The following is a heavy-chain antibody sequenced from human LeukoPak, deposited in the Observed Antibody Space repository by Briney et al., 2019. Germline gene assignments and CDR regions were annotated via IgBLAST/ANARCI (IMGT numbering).Heavy chain of an antibody. J-gene: IGHJ4*02. CDR2: INHSGST. CDR1: GGSFSGYY. V-gene: IGHV4-34*01. Sequence: SETLSLTCAVYGGSFSGYYWSWIRQPPGKGLEWIEEINHSGSTYYNPSLKSRVTISVDTSKNQFSLKLSSVTAADTAVYYCARDRRSSSRGYYFDYWGQGTLVTVSS. D-gene: IGHD6-13*01. CDR3: ARDRRSSSRGYYFDY.